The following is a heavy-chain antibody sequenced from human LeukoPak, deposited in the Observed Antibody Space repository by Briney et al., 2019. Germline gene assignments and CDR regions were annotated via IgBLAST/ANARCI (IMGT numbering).Heavy chain of an antibody. J-gene: IGHJ4*02. D-gene: IGHD3-22*01. CDR1: GYSISPGYY. CDR2: IYHTGST. Sequence: SETLSLTCTVSGYSISPGYYWGWIRQPPGKGLEWIGSIYHTGSTYYNPSLKSRLTMSVDTSKNQFSLKLSSVTAADTAMYYCAREANYYDTGGYSGDFWGQGTLVTVSS. V-gene: IGHV4-38-2*02. CDR3: AREANYYDTGGYSGDF.